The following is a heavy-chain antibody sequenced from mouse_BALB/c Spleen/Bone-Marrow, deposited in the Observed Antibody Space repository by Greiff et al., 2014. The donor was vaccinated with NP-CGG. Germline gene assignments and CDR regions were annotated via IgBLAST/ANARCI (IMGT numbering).Heavy chain of an antibody. D-gene: IGHD1-2*01. J-gene: IGHJ3*01. CDR1: GYTFTSYY. CDR3: TRPYYGYVGYAY. CDR2: INPSNGGT. Sequence: VQLQQSGAELVKPGASVKLSCKASGYTFTSYYMYWVKQRPGHGLEWIGEINPSNGGTNFNEKFKSKATLTVDKSSSTAYMQLSSLTFEDSAIYYCTRPYYGYVGYAYWGQGTQVTVSA. V-gene: IGHV1S81*02.